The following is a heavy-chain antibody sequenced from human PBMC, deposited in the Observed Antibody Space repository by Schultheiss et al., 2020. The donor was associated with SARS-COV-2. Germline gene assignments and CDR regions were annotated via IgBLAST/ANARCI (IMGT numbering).Heavy chain of an antibody. D-gene: IGHD2-2*01. CDR3: ARGRRYCSSTSCRTYYYYYGMDV. J-gene: IGHJ6*02. CDR2: IYHSGST. Sequence: SETLSLTCTVSGGSISSGEYYWSWIRQPPGKGLEWIGYIYHSGSTYYNPSLKSRITISLDTSKNQFSLKLRSVTAADTAVYYCARGRRYCSSTSCRTYYYYYGMDVWGQGTTVTVSS. CDR1: GGSISSGEYY. V-gene: IGHV4-30-4*01.